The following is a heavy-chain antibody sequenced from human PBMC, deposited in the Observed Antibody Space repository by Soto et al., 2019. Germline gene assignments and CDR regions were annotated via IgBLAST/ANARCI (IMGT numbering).Heavy chain of an antibody. CDR2: IYSGGST. CDR3: ARDQYVDIVVVPAAPNYYYYYMDV. Sequence: EVQLVESGGGLVQPGGSLRLSCAASGFTVSSNYMSWVRQAPGKGLEWVSVIYSGGSTYYADSVKGRFTISRDNSKNTLYLQMNSLRAEDTAVYYCARDQYVDIVVVPAAPNYYYYYMDVWGKGTTVTVSS. CDR1: GFTVSSNY. V-gene: IGHV3-66*01. D-gene: IGHD2-2*01. J-gene: IGHJ6*03.